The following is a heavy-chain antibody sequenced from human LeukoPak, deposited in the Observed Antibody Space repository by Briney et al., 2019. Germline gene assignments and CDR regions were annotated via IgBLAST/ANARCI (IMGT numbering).Heavy chain of an antibody. D-gene: IGHD6-13*01. CDR2: ISSSSSTI. CDR3: ARASYISSWYFDY. J-gene: IGHJ4*02. Sequence: PGGSLRLSCAASGFTFSDYSMTWVRQAPGKGLEWVSYISSSSSTIYYAGSVKGRFTISRDHAKNSLDLQMNSLRDEDTAVYYCARASYISSWYFDYWGQGTLVTVSS. V-gene: IGHV3-48*02. CDR1: GFTFSDYS.